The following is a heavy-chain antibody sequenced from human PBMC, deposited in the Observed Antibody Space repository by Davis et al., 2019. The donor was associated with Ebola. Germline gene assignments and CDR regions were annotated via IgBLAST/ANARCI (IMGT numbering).Heavy chain of an antibody. CDR1: GFSLSTSGVG. J-gene: IGHJ6*03. CDR3: AHSSYYDFWSGYPRYMDV. CDR2: IYWDDDK. V-gene: IGHV2-5*02. D-gene: IGHD3-3*01. Sequence: GPTLVKPTQTLTLTCTLSGFSLSTSGVGVGWIRQPPGKALEWLALIYWDDDKRYSPSLKSRLTITKDTSKNQVVLTMTNMDPVDTATYYCAHSSYYDFWSGYPRYMDVWGKGTTVTVSS.